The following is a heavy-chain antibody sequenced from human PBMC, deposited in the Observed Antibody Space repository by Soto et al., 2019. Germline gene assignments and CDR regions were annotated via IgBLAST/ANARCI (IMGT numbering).Heavy chain of an antibody. CDR1: GFTFSSYG. D-gene: IGHD6-13*01. Sequence: QVQLVESGGGVVQPGRSLRLSCAASGFTFSSYGMHLVRQAPGKGLEWVAVISYDGSNKYYADSVKGRFTISRDNSKNTLYLQMNSLRAEDTAVYYCAKGIAAAGGWFDPWGQGTLVTVSS. J-gene: IGHJ5*02. V-gene: IGHV3-30*18. CDR2: ISYDGSNK. CDR3: AKGIAAAGGWFDP.